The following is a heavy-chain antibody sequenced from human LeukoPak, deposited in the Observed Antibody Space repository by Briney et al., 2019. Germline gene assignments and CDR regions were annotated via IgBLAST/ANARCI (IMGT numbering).Heavy chain of an antibody. CDR3: ARYGDCSNGVCYFDN. Sequence: GASVKVSCKASGYTFTGYYMHWTRQAPGQGLEWMGWINPKNGGTNYIQKFRGRVTMTRDTSTSTTYMEVTSLRSDDTAVYYCARYGDCSNGVCYFDNWGQGTLVTVSS. D-gene: IGHD2-8*01. V-gene: IGHV1-2*02. CDR2: INPKNGGT. CDR1: GYTFTGYY. J-gene: IGHJ4*02.